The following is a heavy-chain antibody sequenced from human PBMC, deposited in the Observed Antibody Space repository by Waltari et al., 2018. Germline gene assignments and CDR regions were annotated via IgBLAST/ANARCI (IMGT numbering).Heavy chain of an antibody. CDR2: INREGISK. Sequence: EVQLVESGGGLVQPGGSLRLSCAASGFTFSSYWMHWVRQAPGKGLAWVEGINREGISKSNADAVMGRCTSFRDNAKNTLYLQMNSLSVDDTAVYYCAELSSSVFDIWGQGTMVTVSS. CDR3: AELSSSVFDI. D-gene: IGHD1-7*01. J-gene: IGHJ3*02. CDR1: GFTFSSYW. V-gene: IGHV3-74*01.